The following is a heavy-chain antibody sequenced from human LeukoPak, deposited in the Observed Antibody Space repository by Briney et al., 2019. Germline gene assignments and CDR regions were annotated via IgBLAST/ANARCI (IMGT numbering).Heavy chain of an antibody. CDR1: GGSFSGYY. CDR3: ARLNRGLVPTVVTARGIPHWYFDL. D-gene: IGHD4-23*01. CDR2: INHSGST. J-gene: IGHJ2*01. Sequence: PSETLSLTCAVSGGSFSGYYWSWIRQPPGKGLEWIGEINHSGSTNYNPSLKSRVTISVDTSKNQFSLKLSSVTAADTAVYYCARLNRGLVPTVVTARGIPHWYFDLWGRGTLVTVSS. V-gene: IGHV4-34*01.